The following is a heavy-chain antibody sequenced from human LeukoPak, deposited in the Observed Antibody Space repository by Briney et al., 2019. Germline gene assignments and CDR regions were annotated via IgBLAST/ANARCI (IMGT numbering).Heavy chain of an antibody. Sequence: ASVKVSCKASGYTFTSYDINWVRQATGQGLEWMGWMNPNSGNTGYAQKFQGRVTITRSTSISTAYMELSSLRSEDTAVYYCARGQYGSGSYYNGEDYWGQGTLVTVSS. J-gene: IGHJ4*02. V-gene: IGHV1-8*03. CDR1: GYTFTSYD. D-gene: IGHD3-10*01. CDR3: ARGQYGSGSYYNGEDY. CDR2: MNPNSGNT.